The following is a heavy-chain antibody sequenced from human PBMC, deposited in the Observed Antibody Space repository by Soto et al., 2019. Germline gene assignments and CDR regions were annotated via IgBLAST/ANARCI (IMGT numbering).Heavy chain of an antibody. CDR3: AKDRSLVRGPMPY. CDR1: GFTFNTYG. Sequence: GGSLRLSCAASGFTFNTYGMTWVRQAPGKGLEWVSTVSGSGGGTYYADSVKGRFTISRVNSKNTMYLQMNSLRAEDTAVYYCAKDRSLVRGPMPYWGQGTLVTVSS. V-gene: IGHV3-23*01. CDR2: VSGSGGGT. J-gene: IGHJ4*02. D-gene: IGHD3-10*01.